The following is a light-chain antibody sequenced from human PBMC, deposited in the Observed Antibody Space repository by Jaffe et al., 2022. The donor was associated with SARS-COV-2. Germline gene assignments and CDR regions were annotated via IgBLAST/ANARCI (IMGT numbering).Light chain of an antibody. Sequence: EIVLTQSPATLSLSPGDRATLSCRASQSDNMYLDIAWYQQRPGQAPRLLISNASNRATGVPARFAGSGSGTDFTLTISSLEPEDFAVYYCQQRHNWPPPTFGQGTRLEIK. CDR3: QQRHNWPPPT. J-gene: IGKJ5*01. CDR1: QSDNMY. V-gene: IGKV3-11*01. CDR2: NAS.